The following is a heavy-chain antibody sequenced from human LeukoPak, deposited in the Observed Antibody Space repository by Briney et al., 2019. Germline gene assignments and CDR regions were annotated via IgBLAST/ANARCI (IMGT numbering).Heavy chain of an antibody. J-gene: IGHJ3*02. CDR3: ARDREMATILGLGCAFDI. D-gene: IGHD5-24*01. CDR2: VSYDGSTK. Sequence: GGSLRLSCAASGFTFSSFAMHWVRQAPGKGLEWVAVVSYDGSTKYYADSVKGRFTISRDNSKDTLYLQMNSLRAEDTAVYYCARDREMATILGLGCAFDIWGQGTMVTVSS. CDR1: GFTFSSFA. V-gene: IGHV3-30*03.